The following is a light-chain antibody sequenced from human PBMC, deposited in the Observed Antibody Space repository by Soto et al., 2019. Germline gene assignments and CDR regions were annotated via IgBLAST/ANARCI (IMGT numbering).Light chain of an antibody. CDR3: QQYNSWPLT. CDR1: QGVSGN. CDR2: GAS. J-gene: IGKJ4*01. Sequence: EIVMTQSPATLSVSPGERATLSCRASQGVSGNLAWYQQKPGQAPRLLIYGASTRATGIPARFSGSGSGTEFTLTISSLQSEDFAVYYCQQYNSWPLTFGGGTKVDIK. V-gene: IGKV3-15*01.